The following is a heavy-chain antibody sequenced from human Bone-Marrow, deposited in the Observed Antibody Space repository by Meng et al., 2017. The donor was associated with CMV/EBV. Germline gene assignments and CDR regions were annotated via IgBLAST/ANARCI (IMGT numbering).Heavy chain of an antibody. CDR3: ASRGDFWSGYYFG. V-gene: IGHV3-21*01. J-gene: IGHJ4*02. D-gene: IGHD3-3*01. Sequence: GGSLRLSCVASGFTFSSYSMNWVRQAPGKGLEWVSSISSSSSYIYYADSVKGRFTISRDNAKNSLYLQMNSLRAEDTAVYYCASRGDFWSGYYFGWGQGTLVTVSS. CDR2: ISSSSSYI. CDR1: GFTFSSYS.